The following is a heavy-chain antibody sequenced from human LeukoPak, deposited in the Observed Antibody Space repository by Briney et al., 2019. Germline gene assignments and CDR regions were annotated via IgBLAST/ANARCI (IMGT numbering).Heavy chain of an antibody. J-gene: IGHJ6*03. Sequence: GGSLRLSCAASGFTFSSYWMSWVRQAPGKGLEWVANIKQDGSEKYYVDSVKGRFTISRDNAKNSLYLQMNSLRAEDTAVYYCARALYYYDSSGYRGLDYYYYYMDVWGKGTTVTVSS. CDR1: GFTFSSYW. CDR2: IKQDGSEK. D-gene: IGHD3-22*01. CDR3: ARALYYYDSSGYRGLDYYYYYMDV. V-gene: IGHV3-7*01.